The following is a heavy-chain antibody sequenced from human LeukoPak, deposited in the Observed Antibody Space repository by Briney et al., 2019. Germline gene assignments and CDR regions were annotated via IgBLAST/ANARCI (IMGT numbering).Heavy chain of an antibody. CDR2: ISGSGGST. Sequence: GGSLRLSCAASGFTFSSYAMSWVRQAPGKGLEWVSAISGSGGSTYYADSVKGRFTISRDNSKNTLYLRMNSLRAEDTAVYYCAKDLSSVGGGMATAWEEFDYWGQGTLVTVSS. D-gene: IGHD5-24*01. CDR3: AKDLSSVGGGMATAWEEFDY. J-gene: IGHJ4*02. V-gene: IGHV3-23*01. CDR1: GFTFSSYA.